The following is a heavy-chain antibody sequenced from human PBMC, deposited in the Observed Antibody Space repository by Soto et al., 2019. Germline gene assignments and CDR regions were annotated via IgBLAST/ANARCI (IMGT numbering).Heavy chain of an antibody. V-gene: IGHV4-59*08. CDR3: ARHLTYCSAGSCYTDLPYNGITV. CDR2: INNNGNT. J-gene: IGHJ6*02. D-gene: IGHD2-15*01. Sequence: SETLSLTCNVSGGSVSGYHWSWIRQPPGKGLEWIGYINNNGNTDYNPSLESRVTISVDTSKNQISLKLSSVTAADTAVYYCARHLTYCSAGSCYTDLPYNGITVWRHGTTVTV. CDR1: GGSVSGYH.